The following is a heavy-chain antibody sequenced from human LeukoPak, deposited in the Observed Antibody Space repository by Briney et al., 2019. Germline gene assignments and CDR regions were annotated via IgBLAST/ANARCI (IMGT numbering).Heavy chain of an antibody. Sequence: GGSLRLSCAASGFTFSSYWMHWVRQAPGKGLVWVSRINSDGSSTSYADSVKGRFTISRDNAKNTLYLQMNSLRAEDTAVYYCAKDLGLRYFDWLLGFDYWGQGTLVTVSS. J-gene: IGHJ4*02. V-gene: IGHV3-74*01. D-gene: IGHD3-9*01. CDR3: AKDLGLRYFDWLLGFDY. CDR2: INSDGSST. CDR1: GFTFSSYW.